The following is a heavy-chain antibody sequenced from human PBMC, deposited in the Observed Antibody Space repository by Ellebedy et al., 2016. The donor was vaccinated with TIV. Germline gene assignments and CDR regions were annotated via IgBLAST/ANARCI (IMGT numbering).Heavy chain of an antibody. V-gene: IGHV1-2*02. CDR2: INPNSGGT. Sequence: ASVKVSCKASGYTFTGYYIHWVRQAPGQGLEWMGWINPNSGGTNYAQKFQGRVTITADESTSTAYMELSSLRSEETAVYYCAIGGDQGGDLLRFGEFDYWGQGTLVTVSS. J-gene: IGHJ4*02. CDR1: GYTFTGYY. CDR3: AIGGDQGGDLLRFGEFDY. D-gene: IGHD3-10*01.